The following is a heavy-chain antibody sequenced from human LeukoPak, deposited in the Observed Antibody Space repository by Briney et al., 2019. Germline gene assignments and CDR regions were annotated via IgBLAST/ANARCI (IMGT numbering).Heavy chain of an antibody. CDR1: GFTFSSYA. CDR3: AKGRRRWGPQYNWFDP. D-gene: IGHD3-16*01. V-gene: IGHV3-23*01. J-gene: IGHJ5*02. Sequence: PGGSLRLSCAASGFTFSSYAMSWVRQAPEKGLEWVSAISGSGGRTYYADSVKGRFTISRDNSKNTLYLQMNSLRAKDTAVYYRAKGRRRWGPQYNWFDPWGQGTLVTVSS. CDR2: ISGSGGRT.